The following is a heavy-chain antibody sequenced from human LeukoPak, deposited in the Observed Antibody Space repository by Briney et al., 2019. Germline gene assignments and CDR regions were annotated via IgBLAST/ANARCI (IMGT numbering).Heavy chain of an antibody. J-gene: IGHJ3*02. CDR3: AFHSGYDREAFDI. CDR1: GYTFTSYA. V-gene: IGHV1-3*01. D-gene: IGHD5-12*01. Sequence: ASVKVSCKASGYTFTSYAMHWVRQAPGQRLEWMGWINVGNGNTKYSQKFQGRVTITRDTSASTAYMNLSSLRSEDTAVYYCAFHSGYDREAFDIWGQGTMVTVSS. CDR2: INVGNGNT.